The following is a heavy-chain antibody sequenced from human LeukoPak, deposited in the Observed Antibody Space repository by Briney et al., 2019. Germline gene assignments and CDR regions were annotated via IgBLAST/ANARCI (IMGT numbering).Heavy chain of an antibody. J-gene: IGHJ4*02. D-gene: IGHD4-17*01. CDR1: GFTFSSYS. Sequence: GGSLRLSCAASGFTFSSYSMNWVRQAPGRGLEWVSSISSSSSYIYYADSVKGRFTISRDNAKNSLYLQMNSLRAEDTAVYYCAKGRGTTVTAAANYWGQGILVTVSS. V-gene: IGHV3-21*04. CDR2: ISSSSSYI. CDR3: AKGRGTTVTAAANY.